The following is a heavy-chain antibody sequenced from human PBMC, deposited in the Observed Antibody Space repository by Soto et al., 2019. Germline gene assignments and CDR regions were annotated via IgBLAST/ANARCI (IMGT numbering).Heavy chain of an antibody. CDR3: ARDMHAGVTHYFDP. V-gene: IGHV4-59*01. CDR1: GGSFSNDY. D-gene: IGHD1-26*01. Sequence: SETLSLTCTVSGGSFSNDYWTWIRQSPGKGLEWIGYIFHSGITDYNPSLQSRVTISIDTSRNHFSLNLTSVTAADTAVYYCARDMHAGVTHYFDPWGQGTLVTVSS. J-gene: IGHJ5*02. CDR2: IFHSGIT.